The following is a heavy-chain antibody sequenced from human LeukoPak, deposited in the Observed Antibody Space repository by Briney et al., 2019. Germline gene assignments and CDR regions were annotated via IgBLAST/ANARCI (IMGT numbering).Heavy chain of an antibody. CDR3: AKSGYSSSWYGYYYYYMDV. CDR2: ISYDGSNK. CDR1: GFTFSSYA. V-gene: IGHV3-30-3*01. J-gene: IGHJ6*03. D-gene: IGHD6-13*01. Sequence: GGSLRLSCAASGFTFSSYAMHWVRQAPGKGLEWVAVISYDGSNKYYADSVKGRFTISRDNSKNTLYLQMNSLRAEDTAVYYCAKSGYSSSWYGYYYYYMDVWGKGTTVTVSS.